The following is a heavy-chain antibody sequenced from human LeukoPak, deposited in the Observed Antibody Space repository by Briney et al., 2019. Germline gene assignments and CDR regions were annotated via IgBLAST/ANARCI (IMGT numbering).Heavy chain of an antibody. CDR2: IYPGDSDT. CDR1: GYSFTSYW. V-gene: IGHV5-51*01. D-gene: IGHD5-18*01. CDR3: ARRTPSTAMVTYFDY. J-gene: IGHJ4*02. Sequence: GESLKISCKGSGYSFTSYWIGWVRQMPGKGLEWMWIIYPGDSDTRYSPSFQGQVTISADKSISTAYLQWSSLKASDTAMYYCARRTPSTAMVTYFDYWGQGTLVTVSS.